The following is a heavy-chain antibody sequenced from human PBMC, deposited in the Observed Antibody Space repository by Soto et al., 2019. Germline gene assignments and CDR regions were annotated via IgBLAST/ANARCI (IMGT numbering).Heavy chain of an antibody. D-gene: IGHD6-13*01. CDR2: IIPIFGTA. V-gene: IGHV1-69*13. CDR3: ARTGIAAAGTWFDP. Sequence: SVKVSCKASGGTFSSYAISWVRQAPGQGLEWMGGIIPIFGTANYAHKFQGRVTITADESTSTAYMELSSLRSEDTAVYYCARTGIAAAGTWFDPWGQGTLVTVSS. J-gene: IGHJ5*02. CDR1: GGTFSSYA.